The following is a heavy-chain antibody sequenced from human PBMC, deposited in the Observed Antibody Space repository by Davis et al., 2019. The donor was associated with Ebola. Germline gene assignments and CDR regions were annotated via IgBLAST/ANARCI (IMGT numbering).Heavy chain of an antibody. CDR2: IKQDGSEK. Sequence: GESLKISCAASGFTFSSYGMHWVRQAPGKGLEWVANIKQDGSEKYYVDSVKGRFTISRDNAKNSLYLQMNSLRAEDTAVYYCATSPRMYYYDSSGYYYSYYYGMDVWGQGTTVTVSS. D-gene: IGHD3-22*01. CDR1: GFTFSSYG. J-gene: IGHJ6*02. V-gene: IGHV3-7*03. CDR3: ATSPRMYYYDSSGYYYSYYYGMDV.